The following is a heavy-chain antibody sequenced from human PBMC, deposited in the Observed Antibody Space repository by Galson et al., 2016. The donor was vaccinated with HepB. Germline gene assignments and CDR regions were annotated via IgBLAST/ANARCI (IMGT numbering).Heavy chain of an antibody. CDR3: AREMTIFGVLDY. D-gene: IGHD3-3*01. Sequence: KVSCKAYDYTFSSYGFSWMRQAPGHGLEWMGWISTYNGNTNYAQKVQGRVTLTTDTSTSTAYMELRSLRSDDTAVYYCAREMTIFGVLDYWGQGTLVTVSS. CDR2: ISTYNGNT. CDR1: DYTFSSYG. J-gene: IGHJ4*02. V-gene: IGHV1-18*01.